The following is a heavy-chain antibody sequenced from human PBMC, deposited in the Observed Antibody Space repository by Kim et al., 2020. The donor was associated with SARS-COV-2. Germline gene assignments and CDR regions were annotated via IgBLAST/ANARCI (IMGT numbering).Heavy chain of an antibody. V-gene: IGHV4-34*01. CDR1: GGSFSGYY. J-gene: IGHJ6*02. D-gene: IGHD3-10*01. CDR3: ARGLLYYSYYYGMDV. Sequence: SETLSLTCAVYGGSFSGYYWSWIRQPPGKGLEWIGEINHSGSTNYNPSLKSRVTISVDTSKNQFSLKLSSVTAADTAVYYCARGLLYYSYYYGMDVWGQGTTVTVSS. CDR2: INHSGST.